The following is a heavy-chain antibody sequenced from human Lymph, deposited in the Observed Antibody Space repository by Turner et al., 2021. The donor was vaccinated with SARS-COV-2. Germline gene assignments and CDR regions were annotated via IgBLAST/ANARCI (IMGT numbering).Heavy chain of an antibody. J-gene: IGHJ6*02. CDR3: AKVRSIFGVVIGGMDV. CDR2: ITYDGSNK. CDR1: GFTFSSYG. V-gene: IGHV3-30*18. Sequence: QVQLVGSGGGVVQPGRSLRLSCSASGFTFSSYGMHRVRQAPGKGLEWVAVITYDGSNKYYADYVKGRFTISRDNTKKTLYLQMNSLRAEDTAVYYCAKVRSIFGVVIGGMDVWGQGTTVTVSS. D-gene: IGHD3-3*01.